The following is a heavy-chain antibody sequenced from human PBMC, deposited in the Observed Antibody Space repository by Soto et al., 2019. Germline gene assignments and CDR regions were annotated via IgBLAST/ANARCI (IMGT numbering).Heavy chain of an antibody. V-gene: IGHV1-8*01. D-gene: IGHD3-16*01. Sequence: QVHLVQSGAEVKKPGASVKVSCKASGYTFTSYDINWVRQVAGQGLEWMGWMNPNSGDTAYAQERQGRVTMSRNTTTRRAYMELSSLRPADTAVYYCARGVIMILVFGLTAYYCSSMGVWGKGTRVTLSS. CDR1: GYTFTSYD. CDR2: MNPNSGDT. J-gene: IGHJ6*03. CDR3: ARGVIMILVFGLTAYYCSSMGV.